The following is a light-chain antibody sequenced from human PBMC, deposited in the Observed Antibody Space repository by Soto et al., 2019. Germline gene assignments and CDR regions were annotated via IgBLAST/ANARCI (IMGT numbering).Light chain of an antibody. Sequence: EIVLTQSPGTLSLSPGERATLYCRASQSVGSNYLAWYQQKPGQAPRVLIYGASSRATGIPDRFSGSGSGADFTLTISRLEPEDFAVYYCQQYSSSSTFGQGTRLEIK. CDR1: QSVGSNY. J-gene: IGKJ2*02. CDR3: QQYSSSST. V-gene: IGKV3-20*01. CDR2: GAS.